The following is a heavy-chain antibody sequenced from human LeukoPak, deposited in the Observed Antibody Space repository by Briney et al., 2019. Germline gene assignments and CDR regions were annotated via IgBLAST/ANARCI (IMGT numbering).Heavy chain of an antibody. CDR2: ISSSSSYI. J-gene: IGHJ6*03. D-gene: IGHD3-22*01. Sequence: GGSLRLSCAASGFTFSSYSMNWVRQAPGKGLEWVSSISSSSSYIYYADSVRGRFTISRDNAKNSLYLQMNSLGAEDTAVYYCARHYDSSGYYQLYYYYYMDVWGKGTTVTVSS. CDR3: ARHYDSSGYYQLYYYYYMDV. CDR1: GFTFSSYS. V-gene: IGHV3-21*01.